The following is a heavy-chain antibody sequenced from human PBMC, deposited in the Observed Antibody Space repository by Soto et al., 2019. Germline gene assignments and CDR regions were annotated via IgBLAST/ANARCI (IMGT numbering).Heavy chain of an antibody. D-gene: IGHD6-13*01. CDR3: AKDAAMVSSTFNYFDY. V-gene: IGHV3-23*01. CDR2: IGGSGGYK. CDR1: GFFFSSYA. J-gene: IGHJ4*02. Sequence: EVQLLESGGGLVQPGGSLRLSCAASGFFFSSYAMSWVRQAPGKGLEWVSGIGGSGGYKSYADSVKGRFTISRDNSKNTLYLQIESLGAEDTAVYYCAKDAAMVSSTFNYFDYWGQGTLVAVSS.